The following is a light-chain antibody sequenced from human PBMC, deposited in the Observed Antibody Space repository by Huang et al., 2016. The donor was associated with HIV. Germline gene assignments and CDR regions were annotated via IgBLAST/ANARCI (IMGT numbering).Light chain of an antibody. CDR1: QNINNY. V-gene: IGKV3-11*01. CDR2: DSF. Sequence: DIVLTQSPATLSLSPGQRATLACRASQNINNYLVWYQQKPGLAPRLLIYDSFNRATGIPDRFSGSGSGTDFTLTINTLEPEDFAVYYCQQRGAWPLTFGGGTKVEIK. J-gene: IGKJ4*01. CDR3: QQRGAWPLT.